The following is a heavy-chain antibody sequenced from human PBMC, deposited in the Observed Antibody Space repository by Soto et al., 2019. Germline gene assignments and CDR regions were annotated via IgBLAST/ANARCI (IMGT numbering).Heavy chain of an antibody. CDR1: GGSISSGGYS. CDR3: ARALPVGWFDP. Sequence: QLQLQESGSGLVKPSQTLSLTCAVSGGSISSGGYSWSWVRQPPGKGLEWIGNIYHSGSTHYNPSLKRRVTISVDRSKHQFSLKLSSVTAADTAVYYCARALPVGWFDPWGQGTLVTVSS. CDR2: IYHSGST. V-gene: IGHV4-30-2*01. D-gene: IGHD1-26*01. J-gene: IGHJ5*02.